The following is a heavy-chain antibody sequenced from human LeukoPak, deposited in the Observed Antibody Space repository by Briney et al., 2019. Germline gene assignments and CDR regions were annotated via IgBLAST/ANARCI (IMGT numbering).Heavy chain of an antibody. Sequence: GGSLRLSCAASGFTFSSYSMNWVRQAPGKGLEWVSSISSSSSYIYYADSVKGRFTISRDNAKNSLYLQMNSLGAEDTAVYYCARDKEVDVWGSYRYFDYWGQGTLVTVSS. CDR2: ISSSSSYI. V-gene: IGHV3-21*01. CDR1: GFTFSSYS. D-gene: IGHD3-16*02. CDR3: ARDKEVDVWGSYRYFDY. J-gene: IGHJ4*02.